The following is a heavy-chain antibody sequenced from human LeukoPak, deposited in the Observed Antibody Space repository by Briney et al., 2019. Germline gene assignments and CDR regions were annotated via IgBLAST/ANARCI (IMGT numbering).Heavy chain of an antibody. CDR3: VRDSCSGRSCYLGY. D-gene: IGHD2-15*01. CDR1: GSTFSSYW. V-gene: IGHV3-74*01. CDR2: TNSDGSST. Sequence: PGGSLRLSCAASGSTFSSYWMHWVRQAPGKGLVWVSRTNSDGSSTNYADSVKGRFTISRDNAKNTLYLQMNSLRGEDTAVYYCVRDSCSGRSCYLGYWGQGTLVTVSS. J-gene: IGHJ4*02.